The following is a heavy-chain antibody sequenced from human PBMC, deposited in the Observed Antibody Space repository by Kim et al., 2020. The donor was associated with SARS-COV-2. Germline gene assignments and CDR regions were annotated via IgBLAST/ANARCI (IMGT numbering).Heavy chain of an antibody. CDR1: GFTFDDYS. CDR2: ISWDGGSI. V-gene: IGHV3-9*01. D-gene: IGHD6-19*01. J-gene: IGHJ5*02. Sequence: GGSLRLSCAASGFTFDDYSMHWVRQAPGKGLEWVSGISWDGGSIGYADSVKGRFTISRDNAKNSLYLQMNSLRAEDTALYYCAKDIKAVAGTGSRYDPWGQGTLVTVSS. CDR3: AKDIKAVAGTGSRYDP.